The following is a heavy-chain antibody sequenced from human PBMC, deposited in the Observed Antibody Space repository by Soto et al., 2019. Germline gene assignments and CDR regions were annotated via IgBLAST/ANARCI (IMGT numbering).Heavy chain of an antibody. CDR2: INSDGSRT. CDR1: GFNFSRYW. Sequence: EVQLVESGGGLVQPGGSLRLSCSASGFNFSRYWTHWARQVPGRGLVWVSHINSDGSRTTYADSVKGRFTISRDNAKNTLYLQMNSLRAADTAVYYCARDLSSCSSARCYSYYYGMDVWGQATPVNVSS. J-gene: IGHJ6*02. D-gene: IGHD2-2*01. V-gene: IGHV3-74*01. CDR3: ARDLSSCSSARCYSYYYGMDV.